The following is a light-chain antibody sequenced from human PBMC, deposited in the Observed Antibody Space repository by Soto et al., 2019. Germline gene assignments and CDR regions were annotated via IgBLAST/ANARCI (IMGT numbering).Light chain of an antibody. CDR1: QSISAY. Sequence: DLRMTQSPSSLSASVGDTVTLTCRASQSISAYLNWYQQKPGKAPKLLIFGASGLQTGVPSRFNGSGSGTDFTLTISSLQPDDFATYYCQQSYSTLFTFGPGTRVEIK. CDR3: QQSYSTLFT. CDR2: GAS. V-gene: IGKV1-39*01. J-gene: IGKJ3*01.